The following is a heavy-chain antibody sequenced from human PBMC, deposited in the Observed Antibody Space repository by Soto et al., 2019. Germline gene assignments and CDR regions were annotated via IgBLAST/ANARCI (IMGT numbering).Heavy chain of an antibody. CDR2: IKSKTDGGTT. CDR3: TTVPVPATNNWFDP. J-gene: IGHJ5*02. CDR1: GFTFSNAW. Sequence: PGGSLRLSCAASGFTFSNAWMSWVRQAPGKGLEWVGRIKSKTDGGTTDYAAPVKGRFTISRDDSKNTLYLQMNSLKTEDTAVYYCTTVPVPATNNWFDPWGQGTLVTVSS. V-gene: IGHV3-15*01. D-gene: IGHD2-2*01.